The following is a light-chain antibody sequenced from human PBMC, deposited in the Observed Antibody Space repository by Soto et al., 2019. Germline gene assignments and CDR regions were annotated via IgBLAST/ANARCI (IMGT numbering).Light chain of an antibody. J-gene: IGKJ2*01. Sequence: IQLTQSPSSLSASVGDRVTITCRASQVIGTYLAWYQQKPGKAPNLLIYAASFLQSGVPSRFSGSGSGTDFTLTIGSLQPEDFATYYCQQVNTSPYNFGQGTKLEI. CDR3: QQVNTSPYN. V-gene: IGKV1-9*01. CDR2: AAS. CDR1: QVIGTY.